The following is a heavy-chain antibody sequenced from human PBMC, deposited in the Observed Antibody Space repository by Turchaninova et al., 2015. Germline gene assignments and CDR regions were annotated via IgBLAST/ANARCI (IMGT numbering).Heavy chain of an antibody. Sequence: IYYADSVKGRFTISRDNAKNSLYLQMNSLRAEDTAVYYCARDLLTTLHYYYYGMDVWGQGTTVTVSS. V-gene: IGHV3-48*03. CDR2: I. CDR3: ARDLLTTLHYYYYGMDV. J-gene: IGHJ6*02. D-gene: IGHD4-11*01.